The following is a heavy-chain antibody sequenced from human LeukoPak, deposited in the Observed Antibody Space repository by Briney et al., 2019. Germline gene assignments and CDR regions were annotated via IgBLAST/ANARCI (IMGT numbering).Heavy chain of an antibody. D-gene: IGHD5-18*01. CDR3: ARDSPERGYSYGPLDNYFDY. CDR1: GFTVSSNS. Sequence: GGSLRLSCTVSGFTVSSNSMSWVRQAPGKGLEWVSFIYSDNTHYSDSVKGRFTISRDNSKNTLYLQMNSLRAEDTAVYYCARDSPERGYSYGPLDNYFDYWGQGTLVTVSS. J-gene: IGHJ4*02. CDR2: IYSDNT. V-gene: IGHV3-53*01.